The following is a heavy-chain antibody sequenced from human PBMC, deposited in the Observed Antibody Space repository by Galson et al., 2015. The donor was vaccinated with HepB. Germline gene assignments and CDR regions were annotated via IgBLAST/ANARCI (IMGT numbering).Heavy chain of an antibody. CDR1: GYTFTNYY. CDR2: INPSGGTT. D-gene: IGHD6-19*01. V-gene: IGHV1-46*01. CDR3: ARDLRYSSGIKGNDVDY. J-gene: IGHJ4*02. Sequence: SVKVSCKASGYTFTNYYIQWVRQAPGQGLEWMGIINPSGGTTSYAQKFQGRVTMTRDTSTSTVYMELSSLRSEDTAMYYCARDLRYSSGIKGNDVDYWGQGTLVTVSS.